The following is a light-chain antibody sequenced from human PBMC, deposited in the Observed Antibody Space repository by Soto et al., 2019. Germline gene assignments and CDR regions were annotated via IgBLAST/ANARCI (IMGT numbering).Light chain of an antibody. Sequence: QSVLTQPPSASGTPGQRVTISCSGSSSNIGSNSVSWYRQLPGTAPKLLIYSNNQRPSGVPDRFSGSKSDTAASLAISGLQSDDEADYYCAPWDDSLSGLVFGGGTQLTVL. V-gene: IGLV1-44*01. J-gene: IGLJ2*01. CDR2: SNN. CDR1: SSNIGSNS. CDR3: APWDDSLSGLV.